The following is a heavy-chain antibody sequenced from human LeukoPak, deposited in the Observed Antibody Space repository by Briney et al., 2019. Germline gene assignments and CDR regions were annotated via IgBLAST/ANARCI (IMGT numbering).Heavy chain of an antibody. D-gene: IGHD6-6*01. CDR2: ISDDGINK. CDR3: ARHTRSPPDRIAARPDDAFDI. J-gene: IGHJ3*02. V-gene: IGHV3-30-3*01. CDR1: GFTFSSEA. Sequence: GGSLRLSCAASGFTFSSEAMHWVRQAPGKGLEWVAVISDDGINKYYADSVKGRFTISRDNAKSSLYLQMNSLRAEDTAVYYCARHTRSPPDRIAARPDDAFDIWGQGTMVTVSS.